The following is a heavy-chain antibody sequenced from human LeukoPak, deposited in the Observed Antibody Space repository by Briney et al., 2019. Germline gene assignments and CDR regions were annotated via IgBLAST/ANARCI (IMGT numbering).Heavy chain of an antibody. CDR3: ARAGLSLPAAIHDCFDP. V-gene: IGHV4-30-4*01. Sequence: PSETLSLTCTVSSDSISSDDYYWSWIRQPPGKGLEWIGYIYYSGSTFYNPSLKSRVTISMDTSKNQFSLMLSSVTAADTAVYYCARAGLSLPAAIHDCFDPWGQGTLVTVSS. CDR2: IYYSGST. D-gene: IGHD2-2*01. J-gene: IGHJ5*02. CDR1: SDSISSDDYY.